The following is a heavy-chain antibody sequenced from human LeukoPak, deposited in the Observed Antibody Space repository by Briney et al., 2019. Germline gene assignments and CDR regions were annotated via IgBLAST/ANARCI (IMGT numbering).Heavy chain of an antibody. D-gene: IGHD5-24*01. V-gene: IGHV4-4*07. J-gene: IGHJ3*02. CDR1: GGSISSYY. CDR2: IYTSGST. CDR3: AGGRDGYNSGAFVI. Sequence: PSETRSLTCTVSGGSISSYYWSWIRQPTGKGLDWIGRIYTSGSTNNPSLKSRVTLSVDTSKNQFSLKLSSVTAADTAVYYCAGGRDGYNSGAFVICVQGTMVTVSS.